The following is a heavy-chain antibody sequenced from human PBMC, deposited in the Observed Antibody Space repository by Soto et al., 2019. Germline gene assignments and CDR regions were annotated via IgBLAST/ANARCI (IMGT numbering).Heavy chain of an antibody. CDR3: ARGGYCSGGSCFRGPFHNWFDP. CDR2: ISSSGSTI. CDR1: GFTFSDYY. J-gene: IGHJ5*02. V-gene: IGHV3-11*01. D-gene: IGHD2-15*01. Sequence: GGSLRLSCAASGFTFSDYYMSWTRQAPGKGLEWVSYISSSGSTIYYADSVKGRFTISRDNAKNSLYLQMNSLRAEDTAVYYCARGGYCSGGSCFRGPFHNWFDPWGQGTLVTVSS.